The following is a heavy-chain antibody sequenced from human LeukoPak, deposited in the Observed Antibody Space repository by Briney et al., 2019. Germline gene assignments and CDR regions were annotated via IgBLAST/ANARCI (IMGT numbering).Heavy chain of an antibody. J-gene: IGHJ6*03. Sequence: ASVKVSCKASGYTFTSYAMNWVRQAPGQGLEWMGWINTNTGNPTYAQGFTGRFVFSLDTSVSTAYLQISSLKAEDTAVYYCARSYYDFWSGYSPRWNYYYYYMDVWGKGTTVTVSS. CDR1: GYTFTSYA. D-gene: IGHD3-3*01. V-gene: IGHV7-4-1*02. CDR2: INTNTGNP. CDR3: ARSYYDFWSGYSPRWNYYYYYMDV.